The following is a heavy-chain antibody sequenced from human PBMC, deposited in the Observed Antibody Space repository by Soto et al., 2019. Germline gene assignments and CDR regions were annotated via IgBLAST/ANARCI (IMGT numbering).Heavy chain of an antibody. Sequence: PGGSLRLSCTASGFTFGDYAMSWFRQAPGKGLEWVGFIRSKAYGGTTEYAASVKGRFTISRDDSKSIAYLQMNSLKTEDTAVYYCTRHQASGYCSGGSCYSVKAYYFDYWGQGTLVTVSS. CDR3: TRHQASGYCSGGSCYSVKAYYFDY. CDR2: IRSKAYGGTT. V-gene: IGHV3-49*03. D-gene: IGHD2-15*01. J-gene: IGHJ4*02. CDR1: GFTFGDYA.